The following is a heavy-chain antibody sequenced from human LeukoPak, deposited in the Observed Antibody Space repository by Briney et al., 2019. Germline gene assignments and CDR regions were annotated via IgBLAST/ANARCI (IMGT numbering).Heavy chain of an antibody. CDR1: GFPFSTHS. J-gene: IGHJ4*02. D-gene: IGHD6-13*01. Sequence: GGSLRLSCAASGFPFSTHSLNWVRQAPGKGLEWVAVIWYDGSNKYYADSVKGRFTISRDNSKNTLYLQMNSLRAEDTAVYYCARGVAAAGVDYWGQGTLVTVSS. CDR3: ARGVAAAGVDY. V-gene: IGHV3-33*08. CDR2: IWYDGSNK.